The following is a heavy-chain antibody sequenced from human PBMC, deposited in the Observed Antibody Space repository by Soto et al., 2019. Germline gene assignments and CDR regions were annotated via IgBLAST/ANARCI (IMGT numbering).Heavy chain of an antibody. CDR1: GGSISSGGYS. J-gene: IGHJ4*02. D-gene: IGHD4-17*01. CDR2: IYHSGST. Sequence: QLQLQESGSGLVKPSQTLSLTCAVSGGSISSGGYSWSWIRQPPGKGLEWSGYIYHSGSTYYNASHKGRVTIAVDRSKTEVSLKMGYVTAADTAVYYWAVGMTTVNTLEYWGQGNLGTVSS. V-gene: IGHV4-30-2*01. CDR3: AVGMTTVNTLEY.